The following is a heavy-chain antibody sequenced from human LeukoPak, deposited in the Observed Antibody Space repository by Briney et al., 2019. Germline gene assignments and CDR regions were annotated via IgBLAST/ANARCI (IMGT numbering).Heavy chain of an antibody. Sequence: ASVKVSCKASGYSFTSYGINWVRQAPGQGLEWMGWIGTDNGNTDYAQNLQGRVTMTTDTSTSTAYMELRSLRSDDTAVYYCARGYSYGYGPLDYWGQGTLVTVSS. CDR3: ARGYSYGYGPLDY. J-gene: IGHJ4*02. D-gene: IGHD5-18*01. CDR2: IGTDNGNT. V-gene: IGHV1-18*01. CDR1: GYSFTSYG.